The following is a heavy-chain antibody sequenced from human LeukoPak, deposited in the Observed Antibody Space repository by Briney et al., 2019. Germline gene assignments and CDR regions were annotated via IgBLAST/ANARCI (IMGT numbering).Heavy chain of an antibody. CDR3: ARGPDYYYYYGMDV. J-gene: IGHJ6*02. V-gene: IGHV1-8*01. CDR1: GYTFTSYD. CDR2: MNANSGNT. Sequence: ASVKVSCKASGYTFTSYDINWVRQTTGQGLEWMGWMNANSGNTGYAQKFQGRVTMTRNTSISTAYMELSSLRSEDTAVYYCARGPDYYYYYGMDVWGQGTTVTVSS.